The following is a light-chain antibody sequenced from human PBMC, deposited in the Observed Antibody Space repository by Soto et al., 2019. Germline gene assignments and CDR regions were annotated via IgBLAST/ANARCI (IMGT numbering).Light chain of an antibody. CDR1: QRVNSY. CDR3: QQYGSSLP. V-gene: IGKV3-20*01. J-gene: IGKJ4*01. CDR2: DAS. Sequence: EIVLTQSPGTLSLSPGERATLSCRASQRVNSYLAWYQKKPGQAPRLLIYDASIRVTGIPDRFSGSGSGTDFTLTISRLEPEDFAVYYCQQYGSSLPFGGGTKVEIK.